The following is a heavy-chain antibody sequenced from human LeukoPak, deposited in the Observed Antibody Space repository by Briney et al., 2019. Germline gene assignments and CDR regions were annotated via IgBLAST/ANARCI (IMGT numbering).Heavy chain of an antibody. J-gene: IGHJ4*02. CDR1: GFTFDDYA. CDR3: ARETQYYFDY. V-gene: IGHV3-9*01. CDR2: ISWNSGSI. Sequence: PGGSLRLSCAASGFTFDDYAMHWVRQAPGKGLEWVSGISWNSGSIGYADSVKGRFTISRDNAKNSLYLQMNSLRAEDTAVYYCARETQYYFDYWGQGTLVTVSS.